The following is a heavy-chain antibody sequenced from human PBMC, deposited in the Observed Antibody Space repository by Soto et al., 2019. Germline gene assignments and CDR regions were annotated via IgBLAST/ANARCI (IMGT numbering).Heavy chain of an antibody. Sequence: QVQLQESGPGLVKPSETLSLTCTVSGVSISSYYWSWIRQPPGKGLEWIGCIYYSGSTNYNPSHKRRVTISVDTSKTQFTLKLSSVTAADTAVYYCARGRGGYFDLWGRGTLVTVSS. CDR2: IYYSGST. J-gene: IGHJ2*01. CDR1: GVSISSYY. CDR3: ARGRGGYFDL. V-gene: IGHV4-59*01.